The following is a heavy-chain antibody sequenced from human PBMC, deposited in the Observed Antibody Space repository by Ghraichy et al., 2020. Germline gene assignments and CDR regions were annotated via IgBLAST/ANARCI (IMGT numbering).Heavy chain of an antibody. J-gene: IGHJ3*02. CDR2: IIPIFGTA. CDR1: GGTFSSYA. D-gene: IGHD2-8*02. CDR3: ARGPIDCTGGVCYRVDAFDI. Sequence: SVKVSCKASGGTFSSYAISWVRQAPGQGLEWMGGIIPIFGTANYAQKFQGRVTITADESTSTAYMELSSLRSEDTAVYYCARGPIDCTGGVCYRVDAFDIWGQGTMVTVSS. V-gene: IGHV1-69*13.